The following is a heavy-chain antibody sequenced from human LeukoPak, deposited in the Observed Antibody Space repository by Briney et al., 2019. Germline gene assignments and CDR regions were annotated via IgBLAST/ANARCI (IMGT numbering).Heavy chain of an antibody. V-gene: IGHV3-73*01. D-gene: IGHD4-17*01. CDR1: GLTFSGSA. CDR2: IRSKANSYAT. Sequence: GGSLKLSCAASGLTFSGSAMHWGSQASGKGREWGVHIRSKANSYATAYAAWVKGRSTIARDDSKHTAYLQMNSLRAEDTAVYYCASTFYGDSPPYWGQGTMVTVCS. J-gene: IGHJ4*02. CDR3: ASTFYGDSPPY.